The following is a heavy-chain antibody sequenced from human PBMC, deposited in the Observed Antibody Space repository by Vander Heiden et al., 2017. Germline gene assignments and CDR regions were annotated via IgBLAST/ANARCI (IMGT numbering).Heavy chain of an antibody. CDR3: ARGDGAARPGFDY. J-gene: IGHJ4*02. D-gene: IGHD6-6*01. V-gene: IGHV4-59*01. CDR2: IYYSGST. CDR1: GGSISSYY. Sequence: QVQLQESGPGLVKPSETLSLTCTVSGGSISSYYWSWIRQPPGKGLEWIGYIYYSGSTNYNPALKSRVTISVDTSKNQFSLKMSSVTAADTAVYYYARGDGAARPGFDYWGQGTMVTVSS.